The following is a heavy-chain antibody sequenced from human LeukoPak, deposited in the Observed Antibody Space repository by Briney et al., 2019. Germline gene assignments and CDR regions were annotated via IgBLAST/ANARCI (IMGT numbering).Heavy chain of an antibody. CDR2: INPNSGGT. J-gene: IGHJ5*02. CDR3: ARMEVWFDPPGYWFDP. CDR1: GYTFTGYY. V-gene: IGHV1-2*02. D-gene: IGHD3-10*01. Sequence: GASVKVSCKASGYTFTGYYMHWVRQAPGQGLEWMGWINPNSGGTNYAQKFQGRVTMTRDTSISTAYMELSRLRSDDTAVYYCARMEVWFDPPGYWFDPWGQGTLVTVSS.